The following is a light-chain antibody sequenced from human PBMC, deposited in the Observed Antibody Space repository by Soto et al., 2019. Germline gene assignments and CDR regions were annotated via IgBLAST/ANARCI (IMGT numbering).Light chain of an antibody. CDR2: EDN. V-gene: IGLV6-57*04. CDR3: QSYDSNRRMV. CDR1: SGSIASNY. J-gene: IGLJ2*01. Sequence: NFMLTQPHSVSESPGKTVTISCTRSSGSIASNYVQWYQQRPGSAPTTVIYEDNQRPSGVPDRFSGSIDSSSNSASLTISGLKTEDEADYYCQSYDSNRRMVFGGGTKLTVL.